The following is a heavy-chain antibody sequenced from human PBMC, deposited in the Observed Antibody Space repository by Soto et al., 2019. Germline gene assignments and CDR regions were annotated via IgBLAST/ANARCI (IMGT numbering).Heavy chain of an antibody. D-gene: IGHD1-26*01. J-gene: IGHJ2*01. CDR1: GFTFSSYG. CDR3: AKGLKKWELHCDL. V-gene: IGHV3-30*18. CDR2: ISYDGSNK. Sequence: QVQLVESGGGVVQPGRSLRLSCAASGFTFSSYGMHWVRQAPGKGLEWVAVISYDGSNKYYADSVKGRFTISRDNSKNTLYLQMNSLRAEDTAVYYCAKGLKKWELHCDLWGRGTLVTVSS.